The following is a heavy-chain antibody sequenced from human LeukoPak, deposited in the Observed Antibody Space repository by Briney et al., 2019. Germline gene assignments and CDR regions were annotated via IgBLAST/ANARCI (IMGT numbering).Heavy chain of an antibody. Sequence: KPSETLSLTCAVYGGSFSGYYWSWIRQPPGKGLEWIGEINHSGSTNYNPSLKSRVTISVDTSKNQFSLKLSSVTAADTAVYYCARAPGSGYYFSRYNWFDPWGQGTLVTVSS. J-gene: IGHJ5*02. CDR2: INHSGST. CDR1: GGSFSGYY. CDR3: ARAPGSGYYFSRYNWFDP. D-gene: IGHD3-22*01. V-gene: IGHV4-34*01.